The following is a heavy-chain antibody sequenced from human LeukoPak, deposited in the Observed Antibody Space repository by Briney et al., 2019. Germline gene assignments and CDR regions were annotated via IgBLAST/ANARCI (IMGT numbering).Heavy chain of an antibody. D-gene: IGHD3-22*01. J-gene: IGHJ4*02. CDR2: IRSKANNYAT. CDR1: GFTFSGSA. CDR3: ASRGDSSGYSYPFDY. Sequence: GGSLKLSCAASGFTFSGSAIHWVRQASGKGLEWVVRIRSKANNYATAYAASVKGRFTPSRDDSKNTAYLQMDSLKTEDTAVYYCASRGDSSGYSYPFDYWGQGTLVTVSS. V-gene: IGHV3-73*01.